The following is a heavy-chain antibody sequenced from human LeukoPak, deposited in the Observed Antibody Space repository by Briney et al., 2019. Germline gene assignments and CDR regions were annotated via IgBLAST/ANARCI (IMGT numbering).Heavy chain of an antibody. CDR3: AREDCSSTSCYWGVDY. Sequence: SVKVSCKASGGTFSSYAISWVRQAPGQGLEWMGGIIPIFGTANYAQKFQGRVTITADESTSTAYMELSSLRSEDTAVYYCAREDCSSTSCYWGVDYWGQGTLVTVSS. D-gene: IGHD2-2*01. CDR1: GGTFSSYA. CDR2: IIPIFGTA. J-gene: IGHJ4*02. V-gene: IGHV1-69*13.